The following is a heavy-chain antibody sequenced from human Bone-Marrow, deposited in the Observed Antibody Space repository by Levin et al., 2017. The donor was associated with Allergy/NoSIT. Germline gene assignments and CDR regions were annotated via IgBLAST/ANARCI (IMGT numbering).Heavy chain of an antibody. CDR3: ARVVELAAVGGDWFDP. J-gene: IGHJ5*02. Sequence: TGGSLRLSCAASGFTFSDYYMSWIRQAPGKGLEWVSYISSSGSTIYYADSVKGRFTISRDNAKNSLYLQMNSLRAEDTAVYYCARVVELAAVGGDWFDPWGQGTLVTVSS. CDR2: ISSSGSTI. CDR1: GFTFSDYY. V-gene: IGHV3-11*01. D-gene: IGHD6-13*01.